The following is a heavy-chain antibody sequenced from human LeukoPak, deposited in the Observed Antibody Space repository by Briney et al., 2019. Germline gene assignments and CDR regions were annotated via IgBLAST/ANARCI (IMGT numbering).Heavy chain of an antibody. CDR1: GYTFTRYG. J-gene: IGHJ6*03. D-gene: IGHD3-10*01. CDR3: ARGKRWRSTYGSGLPAYYYYYMDV. CDR2: ISPNNGNT. Sequence: ASVKVSCKASGYTFTRYGITWVRQAPGQGLETMGWISPNNGNTNYAQKFQGRVTMTTDTSTSTAYMELRSLRSDDAAVYYCARGKRWRSTYGSGLPAYYYYYMDVWGKGTTVTISS. V-gene: IGHV1-18*01.